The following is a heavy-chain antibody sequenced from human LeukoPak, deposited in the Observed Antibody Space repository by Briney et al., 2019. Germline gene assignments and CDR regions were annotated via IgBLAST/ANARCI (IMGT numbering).Heavy chain of an antibody. CDR2: IYTSGST. CDR3: ASSYYYDSSGYYSFDY. CDR1: GGSISIGSYY. J-gene: IGHJ4*02. Sequence: TLSLTCTVSGGSISIGSYYWSWIRQPAGKGLEWIGRIYTSGSTNYNPSLKSRVTISVDTSKNQFSLKLSSVTATDTAVYYCASSYYYDSSGYYSFDYWGQGTLVTVSS. V-gene: IGHV4-61*02. D-gene: IGHD3-22*01.